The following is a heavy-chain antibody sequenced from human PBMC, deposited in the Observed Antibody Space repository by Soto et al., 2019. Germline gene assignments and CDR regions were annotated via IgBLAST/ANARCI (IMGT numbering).Heavy chain of an antibody. CDR1: GGSFRGYY. CDR3: ATANWSHHYFDP. D-gene: IGHD1-1*01. CDR2: INHSGSP. V-gene: IGHV4-34*01. J-gene: IGHJ5*02. Sequence: PSETLSRTCAVCGGSFRGYYWSWLRQPPGKGLEWIGEINHSGSPNYNPSLKSRVTISVDTSRNQFSLKMTSVTAADTAVYYCATANWSHHYFDPWGQGTLVTVSS.